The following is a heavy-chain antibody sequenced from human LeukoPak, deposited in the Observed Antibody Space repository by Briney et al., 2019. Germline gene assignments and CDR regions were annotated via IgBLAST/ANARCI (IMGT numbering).Heavy chain of an antibody. V-gene: IGHV3-11*05. CDR1: GFTFCDYY. CDR2: IGSSSSYT. CDR3: ARDGCSGGSCYPGNWFDP. Sequence: PGGSLRLSCAASGFTFCDYYMSWMRQAPGKGREWVSYIGSSSSYTNYADTVKGRFTISRDNAKNSLYLQMNSQRAEDTAVYYCARDGCSGGSCYPGNWFDPWGQGTLVTVSS. J-gene: IGHJ5*02. D-gene: IGHD2-15*01.